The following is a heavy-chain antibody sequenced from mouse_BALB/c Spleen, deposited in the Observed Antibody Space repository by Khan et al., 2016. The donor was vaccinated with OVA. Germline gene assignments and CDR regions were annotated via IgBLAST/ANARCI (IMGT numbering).Heavy chain of an antibody. CDR2: ISTFYGDA. V-gene: IGHV1S137*01. J-gene: IGHJ3*01. Sequence: QVQLQQSGAELVRPGVSVKISCKGSGYTFTDFAMHWVKQSHAKSLEWIGVISTFYGDATYNQMFKDKATMTVAKSSSTAYMELVRLTSEDSASEYCARGSGNSRFAYWGQGTLVTVSA. CDR3: ARGSGNSRFAY. D-gene: IGHD1-3*01. CDR1: GYTFTDFA.